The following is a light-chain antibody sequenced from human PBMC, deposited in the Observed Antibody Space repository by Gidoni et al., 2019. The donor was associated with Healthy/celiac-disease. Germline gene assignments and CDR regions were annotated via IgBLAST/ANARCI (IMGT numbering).Light chain of an antibody. V-gene: IGKV1-8*01. J-gene: IGKJ1*01. Sequence: AIRMTQSPSSFSASTGDRVTITCRASQGISRYLAWYQQKPGKAPKLLIYAASTLQSGVPSRFSGSGSGTDFTLTISCLQSEDFATYYCQQYYRYPGTFGQGTKVEIK. CDR2: AAS. CDR3: QQYYRYPGT. CDR1: QGISRY.